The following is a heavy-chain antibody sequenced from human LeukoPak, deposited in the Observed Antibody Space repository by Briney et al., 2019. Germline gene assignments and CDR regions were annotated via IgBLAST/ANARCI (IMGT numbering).Heavy chain of an antibody. V-gene: IGHV7-4-1*02. CDR2: INTNTGNP. CDR1: GYTFTSYA. J-gene: IGHJ4*02. Sequence: GASVKVSCKASGYTFTSYAMNWVRQAPGQGLEWMGWINTNTGNPTYGQGFTGRFVFSLDTSVSTAYLQISSLKAEGTAVYYCARELCVRGSGSYCPFDYWGQGTLVTVSS. CDR3: ARELCVRGSGSYCPFDY. D-gene: IGHD3-10*01.